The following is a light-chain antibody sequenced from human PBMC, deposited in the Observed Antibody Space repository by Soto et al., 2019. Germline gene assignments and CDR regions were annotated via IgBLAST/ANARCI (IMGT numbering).Light chain of an antibody. CDR3: QQRSDWPLT. V-gene: IGKV3-11*01. J-gene: IGKJ5*01. CDR1: QSISSK. Sequence: EIVMTQSPATLSVSPGERATLSCRASQSISSKLAWYQQKPGQAPRLLIYDASNRATGIPARFSGSGSGTDFTLTISSLEPEDFAVYYCQQRSDWPLTFGQGTRLEIK. CDR2: DAS.